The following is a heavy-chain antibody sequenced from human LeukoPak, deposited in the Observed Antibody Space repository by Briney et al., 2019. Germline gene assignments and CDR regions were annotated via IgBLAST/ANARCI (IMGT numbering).Heavy chain of an antibody. Sequence: SETLSLTCAVYGGSFSGYYWGWIRQPPGKGLEWIGSIYYSGSTYYNPSLKSRVTISVDTSKNQFSLKLSSVTAADTAVYYCARQRYCSSTSCSYGDWFDPWGQGTLVTVSS. J-gene: IGHJ5*02. CDR2: IYYSGST. D-gene: IGHD2-2*01. CDR1: GGSFSGYY. CDR3: ARQRYCSSTSCSYGDWFDP. V-gene: IGHV4-39*01.